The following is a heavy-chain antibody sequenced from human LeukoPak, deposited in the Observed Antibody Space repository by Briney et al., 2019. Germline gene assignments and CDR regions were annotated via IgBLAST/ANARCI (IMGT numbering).Heavy chain of an antibody. CDR3: ARAEYYYGSGEFDY. J-gene: IGHJ4*02. CDR1: GFTVSSNY. Sequence: GGSLRLSCAASGFTVSSNYMSWVRQAPGKGLEWVSVIYSGGSTYYADSVKGRFTISRDNSKNTLYLQMNSLRAEDTAVYYCARAEYYYGSGEFDYWGQGTLVTVSS. V-gene: IGHV3-53*01. D-gene: IGHD3-10*01. CDR2: IYSGGST.